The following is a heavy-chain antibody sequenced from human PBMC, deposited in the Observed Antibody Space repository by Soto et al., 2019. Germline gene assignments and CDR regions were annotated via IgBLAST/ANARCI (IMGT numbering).Heavy chain of an antibody. CDR3: ARGVGFGYYYYHMDL. D-gene: IGHD3-10*01. V-gene: IGHV4-61*01. CDR2: IYYSGSA. CDR1: GGSVSSISDY. Sequence: SETLSLTCTVSGGSVSSISDYWSWFRQPPGKGLEWIGYIYYSGSADYNPSLGSRVTISLDTSKNQFSLKLSSVTTADTAVYYCARGVGFGYYYYHMDLWGQGTTVTVSS. J-gene: IGHJ6*02.